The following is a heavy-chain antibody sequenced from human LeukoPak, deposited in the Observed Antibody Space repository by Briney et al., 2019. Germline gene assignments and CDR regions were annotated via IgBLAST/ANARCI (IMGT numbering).Heavy chain of an antibody. D-gene: IGHD1-1*01. Sequence: GGSLRLSRAASGFTVSSNYMSWVRQAPGKGLEWVSVIYSGDSTYYADPVKGRFTISRDNSKNALYLQLNSLRAEHTAVYYCARVGGTRYYFDFWGQGTLVTVSS. CDR3: ARVGGTRYYFDF. J-gene: IGHJ4*02. V-gene: IGHV3-53*01. CDR2: IYSGDST. CDR1: GFTVSSNY.